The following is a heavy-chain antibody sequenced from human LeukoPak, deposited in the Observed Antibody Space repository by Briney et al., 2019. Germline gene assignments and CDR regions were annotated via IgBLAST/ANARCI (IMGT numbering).Heavy chain of an antibody. CDR2: ITSNGGSI. V-gene: IGHV3-64*01. CDR3: ARSKNYYDSSGYYYPFDY. D-gene: IGHD3-22*01. CDR1: GFTFSSYA. Sequence: GGSLRLSCAASGFTFSSYAMHCLRQAPGKGLEYVSAITSNGGSIYDANSVKGRFTISRDNSKIALYLQMGSLRAEDMAVYYCARSKNYYDSSGYYYPFDYWGQGTLVTVSS. J-gene: IGHJ4*02.